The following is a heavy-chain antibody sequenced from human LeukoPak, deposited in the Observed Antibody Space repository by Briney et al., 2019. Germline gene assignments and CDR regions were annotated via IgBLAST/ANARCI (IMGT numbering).Heavy chain of an antibody. CDR2: INPSGGST. CDR1: GYTFTSYY. D-gene: IGHD5-18*01. V-gene: IGHV1-46*01. J-gene: IGHJ4*02. Sequence: ASVKVSCKASGYTFTSYYMHWVRQAPGQGLEWMGIINPSGGSTSYAQKFQGRVTMTRDTSTSTVYMELSSLRSEDTAVYYCAKLAGYSYGQPYFDYWGQGTLVTVSS. CDR3: AKLAGYSYGQPYFDY.